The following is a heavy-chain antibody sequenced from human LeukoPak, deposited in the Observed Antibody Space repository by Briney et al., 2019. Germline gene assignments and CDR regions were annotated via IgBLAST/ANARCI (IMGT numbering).Heavy chain of an antibody. V-gene: IGHV1-69*06. Sequence: SVKVSCKASGYTFTSYGISWVRQAPGQGLEWMGGIIPIFGTANYAQKFQGRVTITADKSTSTAYMELSSLRSEDTAVYYCARDRGQATALNYWGQGTLVTVSS. CDR2: IIPIFGTA. D-gene: IGHD5-18*01. CDR3: ARDRGQATALNY. J-gene: IGHJ4*02. CDR1: GYTFTSYG.